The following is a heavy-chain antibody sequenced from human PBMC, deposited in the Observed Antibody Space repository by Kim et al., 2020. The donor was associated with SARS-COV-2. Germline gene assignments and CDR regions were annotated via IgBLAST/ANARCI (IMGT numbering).Heavy chain of an antibody. CDR2: IYSGGST. CDR3: ARGELEGLQGFDP. CDR1: GFTVSSNY. J-gene: IGHJ5*02. Sequence: GGSLRLSCAASGFTVSSNYMSWVRQAPGKGLEWVSVIYSGGSTYYADSVKGRFTISRDNSKNTLYLQMNSLRAEDTAVYYCARGELEGLQGFDPWGQGTLVTVSS. V-gene: IGHV3-53*01. D-gene: IGHD4-4*01.